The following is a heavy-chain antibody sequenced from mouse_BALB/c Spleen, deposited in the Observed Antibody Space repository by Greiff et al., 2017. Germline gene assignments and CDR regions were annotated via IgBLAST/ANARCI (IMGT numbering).Heavy chain of an antibody. J-gene: IGHJ2*01. V-gene: IGHV1-26*01. CDR2: INPYNGGT. CDR3: AKDYGNVYYFDY. CDR1: GYSFTGYT. Sequence: LMEPGASMKISCKASGYSFTGYTMNWVKQSHGKNLEWIGLINPYNGGTSYNQKFKGKATLTVDKSSSTAYMELLSLTSEDSAVYYCAKDYGNVYYFDYWGQGTTLTVSS. D-gene: IGHD2-1*01.